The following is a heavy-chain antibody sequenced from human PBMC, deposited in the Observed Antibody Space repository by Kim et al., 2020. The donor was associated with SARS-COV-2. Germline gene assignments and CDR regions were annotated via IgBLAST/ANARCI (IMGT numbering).Heavy chain of an antibody. D-gene: IGHD1-26*01. Sequence: GGSLRLSCAASGFTFSSYYMRWVRQAPGKGLEWVAVISSGGRSKYYADSVKGRFTISRDNSKNVLYLQMNRVRGEDTAVYYCARGSDGFDIWDHGGMGTV. CDR3: ARGSDGFDI. J-gene: IGHJ3*02. CDR2: ISSGGRSK. CDR1: GFTFSSYY. V-gene: IGHV3-30*03.